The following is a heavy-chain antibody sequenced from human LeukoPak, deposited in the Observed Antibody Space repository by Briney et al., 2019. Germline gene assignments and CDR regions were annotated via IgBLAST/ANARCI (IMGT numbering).Heavy chain of an antibody. J-gene: IGHJ4*02. V-gene: IGHV3-9*01. Sequence: PGRSPRLSCAASGFPFDDYAMHWVRQAPGKGLEWVSGISWNSGSISYADSVKGRFTISRDNAKNSLYLQMNSLRAEDTALYYCAKGGLGYCSSTSCSFDYWGQGTLVTVSS. CDR2: ISWNSGSI. D-gene: IGHD2-2*01. CDR1: GFPFDDYA. CDR3: AKGGLGYCSSTSCSFDY.